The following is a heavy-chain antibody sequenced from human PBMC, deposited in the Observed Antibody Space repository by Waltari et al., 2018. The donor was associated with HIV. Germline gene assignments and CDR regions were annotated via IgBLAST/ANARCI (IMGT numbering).Heavy chain of an antibody. D-gene: IGHD3-10*01. CDR2: ISWNSGSI. J-gene: IGHJ3*02. V-gene: IGHV3-9*01. Sequence: EVQLVESGGGLVQPGRSLRLSCAASGFTFDDYAMHWVRQAPGKGLEWVSGISWNSGSIGYADSVKGRFIISRDNAKNSLYLQMNSLRAEDTALYYCAKLQTARGPSDAFDIWGQGTMVTVSS. CDR1: GFTFDDYA. CDR3: AKLQTARGPSDAFDI.